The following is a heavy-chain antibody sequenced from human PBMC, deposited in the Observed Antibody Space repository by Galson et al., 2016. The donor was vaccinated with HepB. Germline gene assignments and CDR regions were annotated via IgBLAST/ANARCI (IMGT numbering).Heavy chain of an antibody. CDR2: ISYSGST. J-gene: IGHJ4*02. D-gene: IGHD5-12*01. V-gene: IGHV4-61*01. Sequence: SETLSLTCTVSGGSVSSGSYYWSWIRQPPGKGLEWIGYISYSGSTNYNPSLKSRVTISVDTTKNQFSLKVSSVTAADTAVYYCARGRSPYSGFHIDYWGRGTLVTVSS. CDR1: GGSVSSGSYY. CDR3: ARGRSPYSGFHIDY.